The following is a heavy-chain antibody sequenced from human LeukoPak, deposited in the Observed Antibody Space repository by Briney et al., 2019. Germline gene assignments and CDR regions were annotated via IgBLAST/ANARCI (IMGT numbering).Heavy chain of an antibody. CDR3: ARVGIAVTTDY. V-gene: IGHV1-18*01. D-gene: IGHD4-17*01. CDR1: GYTFTSYG. J-gene: IGHJ4*02. CDR2: ISAYNGNT. Sequence: ASVKVSCKASGYTFTSYGISWVRQAPGRGLEWMGWISAYNGNTNYAQKLQGRVTMTRNTSISTAYMELSSLRSEDTAVYYCARVGIAVTTDYWGQGTLVTVSS.